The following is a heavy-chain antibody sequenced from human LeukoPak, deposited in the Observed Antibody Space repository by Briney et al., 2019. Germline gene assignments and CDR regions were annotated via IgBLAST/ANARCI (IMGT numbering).Heavy chain of an antibody. Sequence: GGSLRLSCAASGFTFSSYAMSWVRQAPGKGLEWVSHISDSGITTYYADSVKGRFTISRDNTENTLYLQMNSLRVGDTALYYCAASRGATMVALDYWGQGTLVTVSS. D-gene: IGHD5-24*01. CDR3: AASRGATMVALDY. J-gene: IGHJ4*02. CDR2: ISDSGITT. V-gene: IGHV3-23*01. CDR1: GFTFSSYA.